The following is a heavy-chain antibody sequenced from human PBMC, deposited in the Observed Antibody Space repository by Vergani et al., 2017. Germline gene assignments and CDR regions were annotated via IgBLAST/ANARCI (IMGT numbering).Heavy chain of an antibody. CDR1: GFTFSNFG. Sequence: QVQLVESGGGVVQPGRSLRLSCAASGFTFSNFGMHWIRQAPGKGVEWLAYIGKDGINTRYRDAVKGRFTVSRDNSKHILYLQMYSMRSEDTALYYCANHLRDSTDGLPDSWGPGTLVIVSS. CDR2: IGKDGINT. D-gene: IGHD2-21*02. J-gene: IGHJ4*02. V-gene: IGHV3-30*02. CDR3: ANHLRDSTDGLPDS.